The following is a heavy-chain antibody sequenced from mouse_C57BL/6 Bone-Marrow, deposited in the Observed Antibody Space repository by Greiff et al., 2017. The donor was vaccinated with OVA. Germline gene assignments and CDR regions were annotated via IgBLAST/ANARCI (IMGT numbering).Heavy chain of an antibody. Sequence: VQLQQSGPGLAKPSQTLSLTCSVTGYSITSDYWNWIRKFPGNKLEYIGYIRYSGSTYYNPSLNSRISITRDTSKNQYYLQLNSVTTEDTATYYCARSPLYYGSSYEYFDVWGTGTTVTVAS. V-gene: IGHV3-8*01. CDR2: IRYSGST. J-gene: IGHJ1*03. CDR1: GYSITSDY. D-gene: IGHD1-1*01. CDR3: ARSPLYYGSSYEYFDV.